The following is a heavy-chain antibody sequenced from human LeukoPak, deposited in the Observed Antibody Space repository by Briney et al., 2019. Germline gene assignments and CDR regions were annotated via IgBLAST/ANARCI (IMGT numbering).Heavy chain of an antibody. V-gene: IGHV1-58*01. CDR1: GFTFSSST. CDR2: IIVGSGNT. J-gene: IGHJ2*01. Sequence: SVKVSCKASGFTFSSSTVQWVRQARGQRLEWLGWIIVGSGNTNYAQRFQERLTITRDMSTGTADMELSSLRSEDTAVYYCAAVNSDWYLSWYFDLWGRGTLVTVSS. D-gene: IGHD6-19*01. CDR3: AAVNSDWYLSWYFDL.